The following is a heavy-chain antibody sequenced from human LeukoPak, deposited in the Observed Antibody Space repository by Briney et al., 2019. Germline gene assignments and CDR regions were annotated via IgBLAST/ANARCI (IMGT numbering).Heavy chain of an antibody. D-gene: IGHD1-1*01. V-gene: IGHV3-66*02. Sequence: GGSLRLSCAASGCTVSSNYMSWVRQAPGKGLEWVSVIYSGGNTYYADSVKGRFTISRDNSKNMLYLQLSSLRAEDTAVYYCARDRALQVERRGEDYWGQGTLVTVSS. CDR2: IYSGGNT. CDR1: GCTVSSNY. J-gene: IGHJ4*02. CDR3: ARDRALQVERRGEDY.